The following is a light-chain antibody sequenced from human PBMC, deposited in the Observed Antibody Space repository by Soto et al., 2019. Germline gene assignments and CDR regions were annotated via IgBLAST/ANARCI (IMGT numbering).Light chain of an antibody. Sequence: QSVLTQPPSVSAAPGQTVTISCTGSGSNIGAGYDVHWYQHLPGRAPKLLIYGNIIRPSGVPDRFSASKSGTSASLAITGLQAEDEGDYYCQSYDSRLGGYVVFGGGTKVTVL. CDR1: GSNIGAGYD. V-gene: IGLV1-40*01. CDR2: GNI. J-gene: IGLJ2*01. CDR3: QSYDSRLGGYVV.